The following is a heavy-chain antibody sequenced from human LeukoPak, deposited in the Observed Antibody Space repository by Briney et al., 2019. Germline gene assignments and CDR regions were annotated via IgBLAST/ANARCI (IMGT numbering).Heavy chain of an antibody. CDR3: AVDSTGGQDAFDI. D-gene: IGHD3-22*01. V-gene: IGHV4-30-2*01. CDR1: GGSISSGLYS. J-gene: IGHJ3*02. Sequence: SQTLSLTCAVSGGSISSGLYSWSWIRQPPGKSLEWIGYIYHSGTTYYNPSLKSRLTISVERSQNQFSLRLSSVTAADTAVYYCAVDSTGGQDAFDIWGQGTMVTVSS. CDR2: IYHSGTT.